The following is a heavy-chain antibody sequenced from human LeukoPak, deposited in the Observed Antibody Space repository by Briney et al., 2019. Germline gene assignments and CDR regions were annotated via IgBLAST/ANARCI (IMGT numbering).Heavy chain of an antibody. J-gene: IGHJ5*02. D-gene: IGHD2-2*01. CDR3: AREACSSTSCYLYWFDP. CDR2: IIPIFGTA. Sequence: SVKVSCKASGGTFSSYAISWVRQAPGQGLEWMGGIIPIFGTANYAQKFQGRVTITADESTSTAYMELSSLRSEDTAVYYCAREACSSTSCYLYWFDPWGQGTLVTVSS. CDR1: GGTFSSYA. V-gene: IGHV1-69*01.